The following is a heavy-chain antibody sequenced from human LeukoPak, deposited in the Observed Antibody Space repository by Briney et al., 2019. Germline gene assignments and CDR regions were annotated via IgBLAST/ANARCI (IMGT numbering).Heavy chain of an antibody. V-gene: IGHV5-51*01. CDR2: IYPGDSDT. J-gene: IGHJ4*02. CDR3: ARLPLRYFDWLSDGYYFDY. D-gene: IGHD3-9*01. CDR1: GYSFTSYW. Sequence: GESLKISCKGSGYSFTSYWIGWVRQMPGKGLEWMGIIYPGDSDTRYSPSFQGQVTISADKSISTAYLQWSSLKASDTAMCYCARLPLRYFDWLSDGYYFDYWGQGTLVTVSS.